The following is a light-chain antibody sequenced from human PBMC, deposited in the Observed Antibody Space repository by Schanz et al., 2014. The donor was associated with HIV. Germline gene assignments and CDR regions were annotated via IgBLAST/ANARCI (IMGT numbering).Light chain of an antibody. V-gene: IGKV3-20*01. J-gene: IGKJ1*01. CDR3: QHYGTSLRT. CDR1: QTVNPYS. Sequence: EIVLTQSPGTLSLSPGERATLSCRASQTVNPYSLAWYQQKRGQAPRLLIYGASTRATGIPDRFSGSASGTDFTLTISRLEPEDFAVYYCQHYGTSLRTFGQGTKVEIK. CDR2: GAS.